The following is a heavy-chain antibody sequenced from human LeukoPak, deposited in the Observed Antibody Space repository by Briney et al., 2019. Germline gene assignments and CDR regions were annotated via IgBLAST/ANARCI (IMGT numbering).Heavy chain of an antibody. CDR3: ARENPTYYDILTGYIPTTYFDY. Sequence: TGGSLRLSCAASGFTFSSYGMHWVRQAPGKGLEWVAVISYDGSNKYYADSVKGRFTISRDNSKNTLYLQMYSLRAEDTAVYYCARENPTYYDILTGYIPTTYFDYWGQGTLVTVSS. J-gene: IGHJ4*02. CDR2: ISYDGSNK. CDR1: GFTFSSYG. D-gene: IGHD3-9*01. V-gene: IGHV3-30*03.